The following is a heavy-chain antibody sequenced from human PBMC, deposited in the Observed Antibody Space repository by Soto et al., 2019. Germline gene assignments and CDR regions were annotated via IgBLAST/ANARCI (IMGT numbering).Heavy chain of an antibody. CDR1: GFTFSSYA. J-gene: IGHJ5*02. CDR2: ISYDGSNK. CDR3: ARDLLYYDFWSGPGTGWFDP. D-gene: IGHD3-3*01. Sequence: PGGSLRLSCAASGFTFSSYAMHWVRQAPGKGLEWVAVISYDGSNKYYADSVKGRFTISRDNSKNTLYLQMNSLRAEDTAVYYCARDLLYYDFWSGPGTGWFDPWGQGTLVTVSS. V-gene: IGHV3-30-3*01.